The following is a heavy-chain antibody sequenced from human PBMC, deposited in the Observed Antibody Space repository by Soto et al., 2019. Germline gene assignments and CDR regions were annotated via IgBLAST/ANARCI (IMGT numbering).Heavy chain of an antibody. CDR2: IYYSGST. V-gene: IGHV4-39*01. CDR1: GGSISSSSYY. D-gene: IGHD3-16*02. Sequence: SETLSLTCTVSGGSISSSSYYWGWIRQPPGKGLEWIGSIYYSGSTYYNLSLKSRVTISVDTSKNQFSLKLSSVTAADTAVYFCARVCTITFGGVIVISNNWFDPWGQGTLVTVSS. J-gene: IGHJ5*02. CDR3: ARVCTITFGGVIVISNNWFDP.